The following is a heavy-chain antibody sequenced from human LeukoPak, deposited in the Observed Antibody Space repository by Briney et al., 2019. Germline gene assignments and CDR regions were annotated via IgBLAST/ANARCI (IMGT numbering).Heavy chain of an antibody. D-gene: IGHD2-2*01. CDR1: GGTFRNYA. CDR3: AILYSSGVVPAADLCY. Sequence: GASVKVSCKASGGTFRNYAISWVRQAPGQGLEWMGGIIPIFGTPNYAQKFQGRVTITADESTSTAYMELSSLRSEDTAVYYCAILYSSGVVPAADLCYWGQGTLVTVSS. CDR2: IIPIFGTP. V-gene: IGHV1-69*13. J-gene: IGHJ4*02.